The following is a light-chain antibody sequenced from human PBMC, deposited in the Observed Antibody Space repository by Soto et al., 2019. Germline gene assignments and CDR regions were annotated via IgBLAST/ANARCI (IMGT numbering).Light chain of an antibody. CDR1: RSVSSW. CDR2: KAS. V-gene: IGKV1-5*03. J-gene: IGKJ4*01. CDR3: QQYDSYPLT. Sequence: DIQMTQSPSTLSASVGDRVTITCRASRSVSSWLAWYQQRPGNAPNLLIYKASSLESGVPSRFSGSGSGTEFTLTVSSLQPDDFATYYCQQYDSYPLTFGGGTKVEIK.